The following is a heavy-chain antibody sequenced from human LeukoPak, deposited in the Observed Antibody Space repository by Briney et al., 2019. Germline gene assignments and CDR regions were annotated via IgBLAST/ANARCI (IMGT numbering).Heavy chain of an antibody. CDR3: ASLTGPQPGY. CDR2: IIPIFGTA. Sequence: AASVKVSCKASGGTFSSYAISWVRQVPGQGLEWMGGIIPIFGTANYAQKFQGRVTITADESTSTAYMELSSLRSEDTAVYYCASLTGPQPGYWGQGTLVTVSS. J-gene: IGHJ4*02. V-gene: IGHV1-69*01. D-gene: IGHD1-14*01. CDR1: GGTFSSYA.